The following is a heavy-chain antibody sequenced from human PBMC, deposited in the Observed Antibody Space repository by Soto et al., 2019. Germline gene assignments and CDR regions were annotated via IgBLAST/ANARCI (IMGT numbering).Heavy chain of an antibody. Sequence: EVQLVESGGGLVQPGGSLRLSCAASGFTFSSYSMNWVRQAPGKGLEWVSYISSSSSTIYYADSVKGRFTISRDNAKNSLYLQINSLRAEDTAVYYCARGGVYSGYDVDYWGQGTLVTVSS. J-gene: IGHJ4*02. CDR2: ISSSSSTI. D-gene: IGHD5-12*01. V-gene: IGHV3-48*01. CDR1: GFTFSSYS. CDR3: ARGGVYSGYDVDY.